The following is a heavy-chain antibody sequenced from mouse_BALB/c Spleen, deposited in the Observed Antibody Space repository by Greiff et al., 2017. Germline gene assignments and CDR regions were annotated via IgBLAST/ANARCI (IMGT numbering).Heavy chain of an antibody. J-gene: IGHJ4*01. CDR2: INPDSSTI. CDR1: GFDFSRYW. CDR3: ARVWSYYYAMDY. Sequence: EVKLQESGGGLVQPGGSLKLSCAASGFDFSRYWMSWVRQAPGKGLEWIGEINPDSSTINYTPSLKDKFIISRDNAKNTLYLQMSKVRSEDTALYYCARVWSYYYAMDYWGQGTSVTVSS. D-gene: IGHD2-10*02. V-gene: IGHV4-1*02.